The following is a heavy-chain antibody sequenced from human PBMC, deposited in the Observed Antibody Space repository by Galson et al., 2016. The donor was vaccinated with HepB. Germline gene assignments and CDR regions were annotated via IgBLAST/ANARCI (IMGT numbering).Heavy chain of an antibody. CDR3: VRQNCATSGCYTPDY. Sequence: SLRLSCAASGFTFSGSGVHWVRQASGKGLEWVGRIRGQADNYATVYAASVKGRFTIYRDDSKSTAYLQMSSLKTEDTAMYYCVRQNCATSGCYTPDYWGQGALVTVSS. CDR1: GFTFSGSG. D-gene: IGHD2-2*02. V-gene: IGHV3-73*01. CDR2: IRGQADNYAT. J-gene: IGHJ4*02.